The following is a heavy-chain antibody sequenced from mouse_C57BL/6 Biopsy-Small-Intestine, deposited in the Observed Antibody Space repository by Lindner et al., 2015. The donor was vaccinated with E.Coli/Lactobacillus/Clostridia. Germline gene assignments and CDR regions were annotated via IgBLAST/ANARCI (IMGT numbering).Heavy chain of an antibody. CDR1: GFTFSIYA. CDR2: RNAGNGNT. Sequence: SVKVSCKASGFTFSIYAIHWVRQAPGQGLEWMGWRNAGNGNTKYSQKFQGRVTITSDTSASTAYMELSSLRSEDTAVYYCARVGSSGWHDYWGQGTLVTVSS. V-gene: IGHV1-84*02. J-gene: IGHJ4*01. CDR3: ARVGSSGWHDY. D-gene: IGHD6-1*01.